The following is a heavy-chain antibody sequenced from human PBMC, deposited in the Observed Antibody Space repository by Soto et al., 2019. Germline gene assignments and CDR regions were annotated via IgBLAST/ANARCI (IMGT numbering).Heavy chain of an antibody. CDR2: IKPDGSEK. V-gene: IGHV3-7*04. CDR1: GFTFRTYW. Sequence: PGGSLRLSCAASGFTFRTYWMSWVLQAPGNGLEWVANIKPDGSEKWYVDSVKGRFTISRDNADNSLYLQMNSLRVEDTAVYYCARGDYYDTNGPFSDAFDIWGQGTMVTVSS. D-gene: IGHD3-22*01. J-gene: IGHJ3*02. CDR3: ARGDYYDTNGPFSDAFDI.